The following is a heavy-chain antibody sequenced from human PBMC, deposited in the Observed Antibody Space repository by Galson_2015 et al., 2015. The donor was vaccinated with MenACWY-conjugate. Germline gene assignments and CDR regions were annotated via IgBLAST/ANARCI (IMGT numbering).Heavy chain of an antibody. CDR1: GGSFNTYA. J-gene: IGHJ5*02. CDR2: LTPLFGTT. D-gene: IGHD1-26*01. CDR3: VRVVDRGRRCRSGTCQSAAT. Sequence: SVKVSCKASGGSFNTYAMTWVRQAPGLGLEWVGSLTPLFGTTNYAQKIQDRITISADRSTSTGYMELSSLRSEDTAVYYCVRVVDRGRRCRSGTCQSAATWGQGTLVTVSS. V-gene: IGHV1-69*06.